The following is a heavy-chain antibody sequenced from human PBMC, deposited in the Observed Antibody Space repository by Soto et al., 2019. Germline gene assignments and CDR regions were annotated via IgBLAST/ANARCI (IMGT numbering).Heavy chain of an antibody. Sequence: AQLVESGGGVVQPGRSLRLSCAASGFIFSSYGGHWVRQAPGKGLEWVAVISYDGNKKYYADPVKGRFTISRDNSKNTLYLQMNSLRAEDTAVYYCARDPPLVGGFDYWGQGNLVTVSS. D-gene: IGHD1-26*01. V-gene: IGHV3-30-3*01. CDR3: ARDPPLVGGFDY. CDR2: ISYDGNKK. J-gene: IGHJ4*02. CDR1: GFIFSSYG.